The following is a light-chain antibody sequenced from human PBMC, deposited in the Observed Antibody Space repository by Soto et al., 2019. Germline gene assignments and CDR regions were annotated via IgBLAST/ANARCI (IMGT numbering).Light chain of an antibody. V-gene: IGKV3-20*01. CDR1: QSVSSSS. CDR2: GTS. J-gene: IGKJ2*01. CDR3: QQDGNSRLT. Sequence: VLTQSPGTLSLSAGDRATLSCRASQSVSSSSFACYQQKPGQAPRLLIFGTSAMSTGIPDRLRGSESWTEFTLSITALEPDYFAVYYCQQDGNSRLTFGRGTKLEIK.